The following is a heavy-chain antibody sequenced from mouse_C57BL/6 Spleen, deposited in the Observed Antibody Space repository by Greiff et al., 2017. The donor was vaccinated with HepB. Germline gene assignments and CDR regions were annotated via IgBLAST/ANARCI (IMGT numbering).Heavy chain of an antibody. V-gene: IGHV1-55*01. J-gene: IGHJ2*01. CDR2: IYPGSGST. CDR3: ARSKLTLYYFDY. D-gene: IGHD4-1*01. CDR1: GYTFTSYW. Sequence: VQLQQPGAELVKPGASVKMSCKASGYTFTSYWITWVKQRPGQGLEWIGDIYPGSGSTNYNEKFKSKATLTVDTSSSTAYMQLSSLTSEDSAVYYCARSKLTLYYFDYWGQGTTLTVSS.